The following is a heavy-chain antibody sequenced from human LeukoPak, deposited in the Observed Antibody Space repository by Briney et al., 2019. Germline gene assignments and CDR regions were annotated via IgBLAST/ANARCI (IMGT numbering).Heavy chain of an antibody. CDR2: IRYDGSNK. V-gene: IGHV3-30*02. J-gene: IGHJ4*02. CDR3: ASRGGSGWDPYFDY. Sequence: GGSLRLSCAASGFTFSSYGMHWVRQAPGKGLEWVAFIRYDGSNKYYADSVKGRFTISRDNSKNTLYLQMNSLRAEDTAVYYCASRGGSGWDPYFDYWGQGTLVIVSS. CDR1: GFTFSSYG. D-gene: IGHD6-19*01.